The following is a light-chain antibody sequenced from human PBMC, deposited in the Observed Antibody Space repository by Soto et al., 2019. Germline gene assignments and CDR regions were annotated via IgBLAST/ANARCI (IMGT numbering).Light chain of an antibody. CDR1: QRVNSN. CDR2: GAS. J-gene: IGKJ2*02. Sequence: DIVMTQSPGTLSVSPGERATLYCRASQRVNSNLAWYQQKPGQAPRLLINGASTRATGIPARFGGSGSGTEFTLTINSLQSEDFGVYYCQQYHNWPRTFGQGNKREI. V-gene: IGKV3-15*01. CDR3: QQYHNWPRT.